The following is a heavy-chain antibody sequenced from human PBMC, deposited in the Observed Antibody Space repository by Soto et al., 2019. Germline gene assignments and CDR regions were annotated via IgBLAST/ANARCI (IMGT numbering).Heavy chain of an antibody. CDR3: ARLRTYDLMTAPDY. Sequence: QVQLQESGPGLVKPSGTLSLTCVVSGGSISSSNWWSWVRQPPGKGLEWIGEIYHSGRTNYNPSLKSRVTLSLDKSKNQFSLKLSSVTAAVTAVYYCARLRTYDLMTAPDYWGQGTLVTVSS. CDR1: GGSISSSNW. D-gene: IGHD2-21*02. V-gene: IGHV4-4*02. CDR2: IYHSGRT. J-gene: IGHJ4*02.